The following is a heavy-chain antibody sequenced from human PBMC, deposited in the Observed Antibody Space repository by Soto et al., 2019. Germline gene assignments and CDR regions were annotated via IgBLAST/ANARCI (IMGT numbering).Heavy chain of an antibody. J-gene: IGHJ6*03. CDR1: GYTFSSYD. Sequence: ASVKVSCKASGYTFSSYDINWVRQATGQGLEWMGWMNPNSGNTGYAQKFQGRVTMTRNTSISTSYMELSSLRSEDTAVYYCARGLHRPYYDFWSRQTDCYYMDVWGKGTTVTVSS. V-gene: IGHV1-8*01. CDR2: MNPNSGNT. CDR3: ARGLHRPYYDFWSRQTDCYYMDV. D-gene: IGHD3-3*01.